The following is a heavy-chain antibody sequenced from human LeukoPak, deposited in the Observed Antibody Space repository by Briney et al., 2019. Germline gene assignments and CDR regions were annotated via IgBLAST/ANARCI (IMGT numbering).Heavy chain of an antibody. D-gene: IGHD1-20*01. Sequence: PGGSLRLSCAASGFTFDNYAMNWVRQAPGKGLEWVSSISSSSSYIYYADSVKGRFTISRDNAKNSLYLQMNSLRAEDTAVYYCARGYNWNDYKYYYGMDVWGQGTTVTVSS. CDR2: ISSSSSYI. V-gene: IGHV3-21*04. CDR3: ARGYNWNDYKYYYGMDV. CDR1: GFTFDNYA. J-gene: IGHJ6*02.